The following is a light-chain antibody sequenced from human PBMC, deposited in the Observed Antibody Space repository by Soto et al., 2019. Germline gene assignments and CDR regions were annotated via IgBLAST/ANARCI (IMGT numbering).Light chain of an antibody. CDR2: AAS. J-gene: IGKJ4*01. Sequence: DIQMTQSPASLSASVGDRVSITCRASQSVRSWLAWYQQKPGTAPKLLIYAASSLQSGVPSRFSGSGSGTDFTLTISSLQPEDFATYYCQQSYSTPLTFGGGNKVDIK. CDR3: QQSYSTPLT. V-gene: IGKV1-39*01. CDR1: QSVRSW.